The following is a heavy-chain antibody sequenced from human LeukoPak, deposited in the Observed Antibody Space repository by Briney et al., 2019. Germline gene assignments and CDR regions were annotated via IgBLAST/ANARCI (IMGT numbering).Heavy chain of an antibody. CDR1: GFTFSSFA. CDR3: AKQLLGPITVAIFDC. J-gene: IGHJ4*02. CDR2: IGGSDSST. D-gene: IGHD6-19*01. V-gene: IGHV3-23*01. Sequence: GGSLRLSCAASGFTFSSFAMSWVRQAPGKGLEWVSVIGGSDSSTYYADSVRARFTISRDNSINTLYLHMNSLRAEDTAVYYCAKQLLGPITVAIFDCWGQGTLVTVSS.